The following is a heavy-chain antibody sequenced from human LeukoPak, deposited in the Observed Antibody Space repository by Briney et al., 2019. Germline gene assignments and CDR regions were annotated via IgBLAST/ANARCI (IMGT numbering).Heavy chain of an antibody. J-gene: IGHJ6*02. Sequence: ASVKVSCKASGYTFTSYDINWVRQATGQGLEWMGWMSPNSGNTGYAQKFQGRVTMTRNTSISTAYMELSSLRSEDTAVYYCARGPLDPSGMDVWGQGTTVTVSS. CDR1: GYTFTSYD. CDR3: ARGPLDPSGMDV. CDR2: MSPNSGNT. V-gene: IGHV1-8*01.